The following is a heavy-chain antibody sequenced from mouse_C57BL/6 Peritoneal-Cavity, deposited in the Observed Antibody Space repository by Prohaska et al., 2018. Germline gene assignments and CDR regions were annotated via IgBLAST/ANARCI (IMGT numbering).Heavy chain of an antibody. J-gene: IGHJ1*03. D-gene: IGHD2-5*01. CDR1: GFTFSGFW. Sequence: EVQLLETGGGLVQPGGSRGLSCEGSGFTFSGFWMSWVRQTPGKTLEWIGDINSGGSAINYAPSIKDRFTIFRDNDKSTLYLQMSNVRSEDTARYFGMSYSNYWYFDVWGTGTTVTISS. CDR2: INSGGSAI. CDR3: MSYSNYWYFDV. V-gene: IGHV11-2*01.